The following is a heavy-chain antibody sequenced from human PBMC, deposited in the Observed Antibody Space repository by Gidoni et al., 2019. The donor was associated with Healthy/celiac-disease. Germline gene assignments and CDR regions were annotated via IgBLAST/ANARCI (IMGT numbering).Heavy chain of an antibody. CDR1: GYTFTSYY. J-gene: IGHJ5*02. CDR3: ARANCSSTSCYIKNWFDP. V-gene: IGHV1-46*01. D-gene: IGHD2-2*02. CDR2: IKPRGGST. Sequence: QVQLVQSGAEVKKPGASVKVSCKASGYTFTSYYMNWVRQAPGQGLEWMGIIKPRGGSTSYAQKFQGRVTMTRDTSTSTVYMELGSLRSEDTAVYYCARANCSSTSCYIKNWFDPWGQGTLVTVSS.